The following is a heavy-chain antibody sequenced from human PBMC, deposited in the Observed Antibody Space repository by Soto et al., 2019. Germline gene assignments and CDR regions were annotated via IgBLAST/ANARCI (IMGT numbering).Heavy chain of an antibody. J-gene: IGHJ6*02. D-gene: IGHD5-18*01. Sequence: NPGGSLRLSCAFSGFTLSGYAVHWVRQSPGKGLEWVSSISSSSSYIYYADSVKGRFTISRDNDKNSMYLQMNSLRAEDTAAYYCARDTWIQLWNRGSLDGMDVWGQGTTVTVSS. CDR3: ARDTWIQLWNRGSLDGMDV. CDR1: GFTLSGYA. CDR2: ISSSSSYI. V-gene: IGHV3-21*01.